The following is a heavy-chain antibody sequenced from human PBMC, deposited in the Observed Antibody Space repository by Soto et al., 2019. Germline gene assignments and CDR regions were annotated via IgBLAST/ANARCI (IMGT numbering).Heavy chain of an antibody. CDR1: GFTFSSYW. V-gene: IGHV3-7*03. J-gene: IGHJ6*02. Sequence: EVQLVESGGGLVQPGGSLRLSCAASGFTFSSYWMSWVRQAPGKGLEWVANIKQDGSEKYYVDSVKGRFTISRDNAKNSLYLQMNSLRAEDTAVYYCARDLWFGELLYYYGMDVWGQGTTVTVSS. CDR3: ARDLWFGELLYYYGMDV. CDR2: IKQDGSEK. D-gene: IGHD3-10*01.